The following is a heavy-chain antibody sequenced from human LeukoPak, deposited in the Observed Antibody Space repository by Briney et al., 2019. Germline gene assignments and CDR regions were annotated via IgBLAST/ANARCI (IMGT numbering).Heavy chain of an antibody. CDR1: GGSISSGSYY. CDR3: AREEEYYDFWSGYYKEEGHWFDP. Sequence: SQTLSLTCTVSGGSISSGSYYWSWIRQPAGKGLEWIGRIYTSGSTNYNPSLKSRVTISVDTSKNQFSLKLSSVTAADTAVYYCAREEEYYDFWSGYYKEEGHWFDPWGQGTLVTVSS. CDR2: IYTSGST. D-gene: IGHD3-3*01. J-gene: IGHJ5*02. V-gene: IGHV4-61*02.